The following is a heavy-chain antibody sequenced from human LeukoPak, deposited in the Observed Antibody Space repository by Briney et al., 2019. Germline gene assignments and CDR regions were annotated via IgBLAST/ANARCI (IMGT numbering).Heavy chain of an antibody. Sequence: SQTLSLTFTVSGGSISSGSYYWSWIRQPAGKGLEWIGRIYTSGSTNYNPSLKSRVTISVDTSKNQFSLKLSSVTAADTAVYYCARAGVAAAVSDYWGQGTLVTVSS. J-gene: IGHJ4*02. D-gene: IGHD6-13*01. CDR2: IYTSGST. CDR3: ARAGVAAAVSDY. CDR1: GGSISSGSYY. V-gene: IGHV4-61*02.